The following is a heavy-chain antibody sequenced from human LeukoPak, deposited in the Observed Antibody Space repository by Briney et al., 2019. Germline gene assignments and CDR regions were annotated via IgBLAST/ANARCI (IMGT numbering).Heavy chain of an antibody. D-gene: IGHD6-13*01. J-gene: IGHJ6*02. CDR2: IIPIFGTA. V-gene: IGHV1-69*13. CDR1: GGTFSSYA. CDR3: ARDDPIAAAGTFAVTDAAANYYYGMDV. Sequence: ASVKVSCKASGGTFSSYAISWVRQAPGQGLEWMGGIIPIFGTANYAQKSQGRVTITADESTSTAYMELSSPRSEDTAVYYCARDDPIAAAGTFAVTDAAANYYYGMDVWGQGTTVTVSS.